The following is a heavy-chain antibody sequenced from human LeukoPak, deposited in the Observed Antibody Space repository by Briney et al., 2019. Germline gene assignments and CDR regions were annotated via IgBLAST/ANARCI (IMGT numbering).Heavy chain of an antibody. Sequence: PGGSLRLSCAASGFTFSRYWMSWVRQAPGKGLEWVANIKQDGSEKNFVDSVKGRFTISRDNAKNSLYLQMNSLRAEDTAVYYCASLVRGVPPFDYWGQGTLVTVSS. CDR1: GFTFSRYW. CDR3: ASLVRGVPPFDY. CDR2: IKQDGSEK. D-gene: IGHD3-10*01. V-gene: IGHV3-7*01. J-gene: IGHJ4*02.